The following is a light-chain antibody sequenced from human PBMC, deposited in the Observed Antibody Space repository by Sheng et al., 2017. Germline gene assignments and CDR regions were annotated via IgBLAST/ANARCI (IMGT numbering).Light chain of an antibody. J-gene: IGKJ2*03. V-gene: IGKV3-15*01. CDR1: QSVGSD. CDR3: HQYDKWPRS. Sequence: TVMTQSPATLSWSPGERATLSCRASQSVGSDLAWYQQKPGQAPRLLIYATSTRATGIPARFSGSGSGSEFTLTISSLQSEDFAVYYCHQYDKWPRSFGQGTKLEIK. CDR2: ATS.